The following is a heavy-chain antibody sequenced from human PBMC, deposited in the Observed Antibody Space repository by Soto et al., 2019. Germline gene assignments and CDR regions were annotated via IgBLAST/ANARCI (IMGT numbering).Heavy chain of an antibody. J-gene: IGHJ5*02. CDR3: AKALTRNLAYWLDT. D-gene: IGHD3-16*01. Sequence: ASVKVSCKASGFSFTGYYIHWLRQAPGQGLEWMGWINADSGGTEYAQKFQGRVTLTRDTSISTAYMTLSSLRSDDTAIYYCAKALTRNLAYWLDTWGQGTQVTVSS. CDR1: GFSFTGYY. V-gene: IGHV1-2*02. CDR2: INADSGGT.